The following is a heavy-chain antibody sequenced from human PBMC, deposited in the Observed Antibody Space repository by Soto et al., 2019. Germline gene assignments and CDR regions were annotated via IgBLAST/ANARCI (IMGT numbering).Heavy chain of an antibody. CDR1: GFSLSTSGVG. J-gene: IGHJ6*02. CDR2: IYWNDDK. Sequence: SGPTLVNPTQTLTLTCTFSGFSLSTSGVGVGWIRQPPGKALEWLALIYWNDDKRYSPSLKSRLTITKDTSKNQVVLTMTNMDPVDTATYYCAHEGQGYYDFWSGYYSYYYGMDVWGQGTTVTVS. D-gene: IGHD3-3*01. V-gene: IGHV2-5*01. CDR3: AHEGQGYYDFWSGYYSYYYGMDV.